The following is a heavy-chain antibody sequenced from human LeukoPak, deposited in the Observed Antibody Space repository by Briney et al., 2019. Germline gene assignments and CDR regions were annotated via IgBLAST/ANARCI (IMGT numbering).Heavy chain of an antibody. CDR2: ISSGSSYI. D-gene: IGHD3-10*01. CDR1: GFTFSSYS. J-gene: IGHJ4*02. V-gene: IGHV3-21*01. Sequence: PGGSLRFSCAASGFTFSSYSMNWVRQAPGRGLEWVSSISSGSSYIYYADSVKGRFTISRDNAKNSLYLQMNSLRAEDTAVYYCASGDYYYDSGSYYHGYWGQGTLVTVSS. CDR3: ASGDYYYDSGSYYHGY.